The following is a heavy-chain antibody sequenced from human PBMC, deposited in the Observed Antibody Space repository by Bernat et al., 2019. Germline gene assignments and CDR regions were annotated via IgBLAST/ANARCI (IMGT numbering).Heavy chain of an antibody. V-gene: IGHV3-23*01. CDR1: GFTFSNYA. Sequence: EVQLLESGGGLVQPGGSLRLSCAASGFTFSNYAMSWVRQAPGKGLEWVSSISGSGGNIDYADSVKGRFTISRDNSKNTLYLQMNSLRAEDTAVYYCAKDIYYYDSSGYSGVDYWGQGTLVTVSS. CDR2: ISGSGGNI. J-gene: IGHJ4*02. D-gene: IGHD3-22*01. CDR3: AKDIYYYDSSGYSGVDY.